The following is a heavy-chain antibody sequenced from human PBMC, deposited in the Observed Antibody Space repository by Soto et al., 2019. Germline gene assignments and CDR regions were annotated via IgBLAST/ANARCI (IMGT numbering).Heavy chain of an antibody. CDR2: INAGNGNT. J-gene: IGHJ5*02. CDR3: ARGSIAAAGVWWFDP. D-gene: IGHD6-13*01. V-gene: IGHV1-3*01. Sequence: GASVKVSCKASGYTFTSYAIHWVRQAPGQRLEWMGWINAGNGNTKYSQKFQGRVTITRDTSASTAYMELSSLRSEDTAVYYCARGSIAAAGVWWFDPWGQGTLVTSPQ. CDR1: GYTFTSYA.